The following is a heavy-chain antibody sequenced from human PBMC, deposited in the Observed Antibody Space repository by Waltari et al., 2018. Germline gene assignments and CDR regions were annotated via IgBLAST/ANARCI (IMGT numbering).Heavy chain of an antibody. CDR2: ISAYNGNT. V-gene: IGHV1-18*01. D-gene: IGHD4-17*01. J-gene: IGHJ4*02. Sequence: QAPGQGLEWMGWISAYNGNTNYAQKLQGRVTMTTDTSTSTAYMELRGLRSDDTAVYYCARVHDYGGEFDYWGQGTLVTVSS. CDR3: ARVHDYGGEFDY.